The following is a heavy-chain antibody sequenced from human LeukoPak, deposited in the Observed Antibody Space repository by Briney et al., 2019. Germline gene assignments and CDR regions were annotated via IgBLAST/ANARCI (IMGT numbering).Heavy chain of an antibody. CDR1: GYTFTSYG. CDR3: ARVVGQRWLQSRYYYYYYMDV. Sequence: PSASVRVSCTASGYTFTSYGISWVRQAPGQGLEWMGWISAYNGNTNYAQKLQGRVTMTTDTSTSTAYMELRSLRSDDTAVYYCARVVGQRWLQSRYYYYYYMDVWGKGTTVTVSS. CDR2: ISAYNGNT. D-gene: IGHD5-24*01. J-gene: IGHJ6*03. V-gene: IGHV1-18*01.